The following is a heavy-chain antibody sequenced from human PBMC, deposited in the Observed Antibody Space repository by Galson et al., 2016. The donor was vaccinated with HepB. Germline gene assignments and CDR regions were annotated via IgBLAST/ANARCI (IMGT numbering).Heavy chain of an antibody. J-gene: IGHJ4*02. V-gene: IGHV1-3*01. Sequence: SVKVSCKASGYTFTTYSVHWVRQASGQRLEWMGWINAGIGHTKYSQKFQGRLTFTRDTSASTAYMELSSLRSEDTAVYYCARDLLGTYYDTSGYYDFWGQGTLVTVSS. D-gene: IGHD3-22*01. CDR3: ARDLLGTYYDTSGYYDF. CDR1: GYTFTTYS. CDR2: INAGIGHT.